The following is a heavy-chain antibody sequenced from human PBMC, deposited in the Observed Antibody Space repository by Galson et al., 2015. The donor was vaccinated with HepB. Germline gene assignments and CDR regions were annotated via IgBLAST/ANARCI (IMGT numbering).Heavy chain of an antibody. CDR1: GYTFTSYN. J-gene: IGHJ3*01. CDR3: ARSANASAFDV. D-gene: IGHD2-15*01. V-gene: IGHV1-46*03. Sequence: SVKVSCKASGYTFTSYNIHCVRQAPGQGLEWMGVINPRVGSITYAQNFQGRITMTRDTSTGTVYMELSSLTSEDTAVYYCARSANASAFDVWGQGNPGHRLL. CDR2: INPRVGSI.